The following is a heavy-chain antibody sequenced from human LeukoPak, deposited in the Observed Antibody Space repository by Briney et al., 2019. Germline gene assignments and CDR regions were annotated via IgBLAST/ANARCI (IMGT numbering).Heavy chain of an antibody. D-gene: IGHD5-24*01. CDR2: ISGSGGST. J-gene: IGHJ3*01. CDR3: AKDRGTPDAFDL. CDR1: GFTFSSYA. Sequence: GGSLRLSCAASGFTFSSYAMSWVRQAPGKGLEWVSAISGSGGSTYYADSVRGRFTISRDNAKNTLYLHMSSLRAEDTAVYYCAKDRGTPDAFDLWGQGTMVTVSS. V-gene: IGHV3-23*01.